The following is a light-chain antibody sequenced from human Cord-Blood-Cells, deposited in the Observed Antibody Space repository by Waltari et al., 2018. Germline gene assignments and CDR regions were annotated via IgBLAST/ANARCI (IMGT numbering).Light chain of an antibody. CDR3: CSYAGSSTWV. V-gene: IGLV2-23*02. J-gene: IGLJ3*02. CDR1: SSDVGSYTL. CDR2: EVS. Sequence: QSALTQPASVSGSPGQSITISCTGTSSDVGSYTLVSWYQQHPGKAPKLMIYEVSNRPSAVSKRFSGSKSGNTASLTISGLQAEDEADYYCCSYAGSSTWVFGGGTKLTVL.